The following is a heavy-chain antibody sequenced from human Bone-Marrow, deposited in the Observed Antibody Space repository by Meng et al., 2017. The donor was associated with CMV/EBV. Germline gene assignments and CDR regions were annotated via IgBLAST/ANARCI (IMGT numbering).Heavy chain of an antibody. CDR3: TTYLVLELERQTGV. CDR2: ISYDGSNK. CDR1: GFTFSSYA. D-gene: IGHD1-1*01. Sequence: GGSLRLSCAASGFTFSSYAMHWVRQAPGKGLEWVAVISYDGSNKYYADSVKGRFTISRDNSKNTLYLQMNSLRAEDTAVYYCTTYLVLELERQTGVWGQGTTVTVSS. J-gene: IGHJ6*02. V-gene: IGHV3-30*14.